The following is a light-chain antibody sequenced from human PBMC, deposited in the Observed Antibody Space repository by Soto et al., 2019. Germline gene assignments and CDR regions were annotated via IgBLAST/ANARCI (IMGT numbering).Light chain of an antibody. CDR3: QQDSSDRT. V-gene: IGKV1-5*01. CDR1: QRIRNW. J-gene: IGKJ1*01. CDR2: HGS. Sequence: DIQMTQSPSTLSASVGDRVSITCRASQRIRNWMAWYQQKPGKAPKLLIYHGSTLGAGVPSRFSGSGSGTEFTLTISSLQPDDFATYIYQQDSSDRTFGQGPKVEIK.